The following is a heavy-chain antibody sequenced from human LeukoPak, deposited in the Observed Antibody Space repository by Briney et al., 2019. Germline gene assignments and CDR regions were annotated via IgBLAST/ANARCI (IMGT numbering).Heavy chain of an antibody. J-gene: IGHJ4*02. CDR3: AQNHLGLGL. CDR2: INTRNGNA. D-gene: IGHD3-16*01. Sequence: ASVTVSFTAAAYTFTTYDSSWVRLAPGQGLEWMGWINTRNGNANYAHQRQGRVTMTTDTSTNTSYMELARLTINDTAINDCAQNHLGLGLWGQGTLVTVSS. V-gene: IGHV1-18*01. CDR1: AYTFTTYD.